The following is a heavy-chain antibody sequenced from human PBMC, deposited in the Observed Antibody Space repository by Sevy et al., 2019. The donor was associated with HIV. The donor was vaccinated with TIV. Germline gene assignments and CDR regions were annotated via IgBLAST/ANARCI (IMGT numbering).Heavy chain of an antibody. D-gene: IGHD6-6*01. CDR2: IRYDGSNK. Sequence: GGSLRLSCAASGFTFSSYGMHWVRQAPGKGLEWVAFIRYDGSNKYYADSVKGRFTISRDNSKNTLYLQMNSLRAEDTAVYYCAKDGSSIAAPLSGMDVWGQRTTVTVSS. CDR3: AKDGSSIAAPLSGMDV. V-gene: IGHV3-30*02. CDR1: GFTFSSYG. J-gene: IGHJ6*02.